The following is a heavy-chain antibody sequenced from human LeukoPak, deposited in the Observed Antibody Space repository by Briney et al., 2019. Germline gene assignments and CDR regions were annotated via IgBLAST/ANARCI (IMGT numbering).Heavy chain of an antibody. D-gene: IGHD2-15*01. Sequence: SQTLSLTCTVSGASISSGGYFWTWIRQHPGKGLEWIGYISYSGSPYYSPSLESRVTISADTSQNQFSLKLNSVTDADTAIYYCARLFCSGASCSRGGGFDYWGQGTLVTVSS. CDR1: GASISSGGYF. V-gene: IGHV4-31*03. J-gene: IGHJ4*02. CDR2: ISYSGSP. CDR3: ARLFCSGASCSRGGGFDY.